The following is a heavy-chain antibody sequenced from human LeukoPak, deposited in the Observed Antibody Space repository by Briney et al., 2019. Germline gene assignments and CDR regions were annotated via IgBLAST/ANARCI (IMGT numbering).Heavy chain of an antibody. Sequence: GGSLRLSCAASGFSFKDAWMSWVRQAPGKGLEWVSGISGSGGNTYYADSVKGRFTISRDNSKNTLYLQMNSLRAEDTALYYCAKGTGINHYHWIDPWGQGTQVTVSS. D-gene: IGHD3/OR15-3a*01. CDR2: ISGSGGNT. J-gene: IGHJ5*02. CDR1: GFSFKDAW. CDR3: AKGTGINHYHWIDP. V-gene: IGHV3-23*01.